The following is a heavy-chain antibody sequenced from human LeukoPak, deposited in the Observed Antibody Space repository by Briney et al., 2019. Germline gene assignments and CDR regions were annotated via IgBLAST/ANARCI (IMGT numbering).Heavy chain of an antibody. Sequence: SETLSLTCTVSSGSISTSNYYWGWVRQPPGKALEWIGNIFYSGSTYYSPSLKSRVTISLDTSRNQFSLKLSSVTAADTAVYYCARLSPFDPWGQGTLVTVSS. V-gene: IGHV4-39*07. CDR1: SGSISTSNYY. D-gene: IGHD3-3*02. CDR2: IFYSGST. J-gene: IGHJ5*02. CDR3: ARLSPFDP.